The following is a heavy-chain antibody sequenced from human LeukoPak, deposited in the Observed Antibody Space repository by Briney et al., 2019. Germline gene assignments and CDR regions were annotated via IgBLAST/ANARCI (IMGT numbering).Heavy chain of an antibody. D-gene: IGHD6-13*01. CDR2: INPNSGNT. CDR1: GYTFTGYY. Sequence: GASVKVSCKASGYTFTGYYMHCVRQAPGQGVEWMGWINPNSGNTGYAQKFQGRVTMTRNTSISTASIELSSLRSQDPAVYSCARADSYSSSGKTRKNYYFDYWGQGTLVTVSS. CDR3: ARADSYSSSGKTRKNYYFDY. J-gene: IGHJ4*02. V-gene: IGHV1-8*02.